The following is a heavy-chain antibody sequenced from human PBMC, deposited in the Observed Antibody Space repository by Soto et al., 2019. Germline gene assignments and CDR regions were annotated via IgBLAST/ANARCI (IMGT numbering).Heavy chain of an antibody. J-gene: IGHJ3*02. V-gene: IGHV3-73*01. Sequence: GGSLRLSCAASGFTFSGSAMHWVRQASGKGLEWVGRIRSKANSYATAYAASVKGRFTISRDDSKNTAYLQMNSLKTEDTAVYYCTRHLESSDAFDIWGQGTMVTVSS. D-gene: IGHD3-3*01. CDR2: IRSKANSYAT. CDR1: GFTFSGSA. CDR3: TRHLESSDAFDI.